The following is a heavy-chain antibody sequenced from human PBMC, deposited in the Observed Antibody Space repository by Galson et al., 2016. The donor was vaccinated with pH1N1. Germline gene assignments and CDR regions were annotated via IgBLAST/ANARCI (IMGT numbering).Heavy chain of an antibody. CDR1: GFTFSSYG. CDR2: ISYDGSKK. V-gene: IGHV3-30*18. D-gene: IGHD3-10*01. Sequence: SLRLSCAASGFTFSSYGMHWVRQAPGKGLEWVAVISYDGSKKYYADSVKGRFTISRDNSKNTLYLQMNSLRAEDTAVYYCAKPIYGSGGFDAWGQGILVTVSS. CDR3: AKPIYGSGGFDA. J-gene: IGHJ5*02.